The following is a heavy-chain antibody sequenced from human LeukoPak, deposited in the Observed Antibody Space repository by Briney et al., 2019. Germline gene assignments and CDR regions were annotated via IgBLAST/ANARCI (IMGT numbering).Heavy chain of an antibody. Sequence: PGGSLRLSCAASGFTFSSYDMHWVRHATGKGLEWVSAIGTAGDTYYPGSVKGRFTISRENAKNSLYLQMNSLRAGDTAVYYCARAGRIAVAGTFDYYYYGMDVWGQGTTVTVSS. J-gene: IGHJ6*02. D-gene: IGHD6-19*01. V-gene: IGHV3-13*01. CDR3: ARAGRIAVAGTFDYYYYGMDV. CDR2: IGTAGDT. CDR1: GFTFSSYD.